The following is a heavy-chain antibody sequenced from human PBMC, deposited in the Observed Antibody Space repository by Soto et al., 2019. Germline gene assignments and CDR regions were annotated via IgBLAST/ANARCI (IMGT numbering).Heavy chain of an antibody. CDR1: AGSIGAAGYS. Sequence: PSETLSLTCAVSAGSIGAAGYSWSWIRQPPGGGLDWIGYIYESGTILYNPSLKTRLTISLNWSDKQFSLTLNSVTAADTAVYYCARAQFYSGSGNYHNLMFDPWGQGTQVTVSS. CDR3: ARAQFYSGSGNYHNLMFDP. D-gene: IGHD3-10*01. V-gene: IGHV4-30-2*01. CDR2: IYESGTI. J-gene: IGHJ5*02.